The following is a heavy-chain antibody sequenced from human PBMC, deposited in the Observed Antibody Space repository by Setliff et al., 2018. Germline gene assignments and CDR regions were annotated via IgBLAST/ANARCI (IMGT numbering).Heavy chain of an antibody. CDR2: IYTSWST. V-gene: IGHV4-61*09. CDR1: GGSVGSDFSY. J-gene: IGHJ6*03. CDR3: ARVTGFFYVDA. Sequence: SETLSLTCAVSGGSVGSDFSYWTWIRQPAGKGLEWIGQIYTSWSTNYNPSLKSRVTISLDASKNQFSLRLTSVTAADTAVYYCARVTGFFYVDAWGKGTTVTVSS. D-gene: IGHD3-3*01.